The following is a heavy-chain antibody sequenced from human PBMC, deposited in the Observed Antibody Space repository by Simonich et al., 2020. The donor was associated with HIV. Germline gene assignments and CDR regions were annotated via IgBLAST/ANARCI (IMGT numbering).Heavy chain of an antibody. CDR2: ISHNGST. Sequence: QVQLQQWGAGLLKPSENLSLTCAVYGMSLSGSYWSCTRQPTGKGLEWIGEISHNGSTNYNPARKSRVTISVDTTKNQFSLKLNSLTAADTAVYYCARGGACSGDCDNWFDSWGQGTLVTVSS. CDR3: ARGGACSGDCDNWFDS. CDR1: GMSLSGSY. D-gene: IGHD2-21*02. J-gene: IGHJ5*01. V-gene: IGHV4-34*01.